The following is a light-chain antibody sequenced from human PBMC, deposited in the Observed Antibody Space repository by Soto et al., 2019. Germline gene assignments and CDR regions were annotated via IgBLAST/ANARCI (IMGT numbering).Light chain of an antibody. V-gene: IGKV3-20*01. CDR1: QSVSSNY. J-gene: IGKJ5*01. CDR3: QHYGTSPPIT. CDR2: GAS. Sequence: IVLTQSPGTLSLSPGERATLSCRASQSVSSNYLAWYQQKPGQAPRLLIHGASTRATGVPDRFSGSGSGTDFTLTITRLEPEDSAVYYCQHYGTSPPITFGQGTRLEIK.